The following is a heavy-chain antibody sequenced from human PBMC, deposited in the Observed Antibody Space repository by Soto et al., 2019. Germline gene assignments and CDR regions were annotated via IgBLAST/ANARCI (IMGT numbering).Heavy chain of an antibody. CDR2: INWNGGST. Sequence: RPGGSLRLSCAASGFTFDDYGMSWVRQAPGKGLEWVSGINWNGGSTGYADSVKGRFTISRDNAKNSLYLQMNSLRAEDTALYYCARAIRPHIVVVTATPIDYWGQGTLVTVSS. D-gene: IGHD2-21*02. V-gene: IGHV3-20*04. CDR3: ARAIRPHIVVVTATPIDY. CDR1: GFTFDDYG. J-gene: IGHJ4*02.